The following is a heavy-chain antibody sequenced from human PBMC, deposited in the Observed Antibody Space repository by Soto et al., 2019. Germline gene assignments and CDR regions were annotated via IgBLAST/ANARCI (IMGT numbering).Heavy chain of an antibody. CDR3: ARDPMKGCSSTSCYGGYYGVDV. Sequence: GYLRLSFEDSGFTLSSYEMNWVLQAPLKVLHWGAYISGSGGSTYYADSVKGRFNISRDNAKNSLYLQMNSLRAEDTAVYYCARDPMKGCSSTSCYGGYYGVDVWGQGTTVTVTS. V-gene: IGHV3-48*03. D-gene: IGHD2-2*01. J-gene: IGHJ6*02. CDR1: GFTLSSYE. CDR2: ISGSGGST.